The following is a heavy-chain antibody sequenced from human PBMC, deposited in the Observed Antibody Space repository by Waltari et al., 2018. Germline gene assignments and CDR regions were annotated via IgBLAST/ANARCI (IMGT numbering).Heavy chain of an antibody. CDR3: ARDKDFYATGSPLDL. CDR1: EFIFSGYW. Sequence: EVQLVESGGGLVEPGESLRLSCVASEFIFSGYWMHWVRQVPGKGLMWVALINGDGTSTYYADFAKGRFTVSRDNANSTLNLQMSRLKVEDTGLYYWARDKDFYATGSPLDLWGHGTQVTVSS. V-gene: IGHV3-74*01. CDR2: INGDGTST. J-gene: IGHJ5*02. D-gene: IGHD3-10*01.